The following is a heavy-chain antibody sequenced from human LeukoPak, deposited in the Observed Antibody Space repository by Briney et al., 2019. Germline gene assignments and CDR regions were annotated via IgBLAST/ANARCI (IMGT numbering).Heavy chain of an antibody. D-gene: IGHD6-19*01. V-gene: IGHV1-2*02. Sequence: ASVKVSCKASGYRFTDYYMHWVRQAPGQGLEWMGWINPNSGGTNYAQKFQGRITMTRDTSISTTYMELSRLISDDTAVYYCARERQWLVAGDWFDPWGQGTLVTVSS. CDR1: GYRFTDYY. J-gene: IGHJ5*02. CDR2: INPNSGGT. CDR3: ARERQWLVAGDWFDP.